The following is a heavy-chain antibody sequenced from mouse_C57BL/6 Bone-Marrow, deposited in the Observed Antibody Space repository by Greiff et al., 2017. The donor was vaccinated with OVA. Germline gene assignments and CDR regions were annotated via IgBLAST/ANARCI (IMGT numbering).Heavy chain of an antibody. V-gene: IGHV5-16*01. CDR3: AREGGLRAMDY. D-gene: IGHD2-4*01. CDR2: INYDGSST. J-gene: IGHJ4*01. CDR1: GFTFSDYY. Sequence: DVQLQESEGGLVQPGSSMKLSCTASGFTFSDYYMAWVRQVPEKGLEWVANINYDGSSTYYLDSLKSRFIISRDNAKNILYLQMSSLKSEDTATYYCAREGGLRAMDYWGQGTSVTVSS.